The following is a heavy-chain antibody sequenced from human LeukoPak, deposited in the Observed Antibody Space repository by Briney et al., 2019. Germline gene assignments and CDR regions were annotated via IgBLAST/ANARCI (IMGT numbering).Heavy chain of an antibody. CDR1: GFSLSTSGVG. D-gene: IGHD3-3*01. Sequence: ESGPTLVNPTQTLTLTCTFSGFSLSTSGVGVGWIRQPPGKALEWLALIYWNDDKRYSPSLKSRLTITKDTSKNQVVLTMTNMDPVDTATYYCAHASHYDFWSGYYTFHFDYWGQGTLVTVSS. J-gene: IGHJ4*02. CDR2: IYWNDDK. V-gene: IGHV2-5*01. CDR3: AHASHYDFWSGYYTFHFDY.